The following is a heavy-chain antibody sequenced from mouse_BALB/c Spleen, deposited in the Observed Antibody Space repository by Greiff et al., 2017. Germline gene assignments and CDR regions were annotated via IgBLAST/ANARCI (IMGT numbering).Heavy chain of an antibody. J-gene: IGHJ4*01. D-gene: IGHD2-2*01. Sequence: EVQLVESGPGLVKPSQSLSLTCTVTGYSITSDYAWNWIRQFPGNKLEWMGYISYSGSTSYNPSLKSRISITRDTSKNQFFLQLNSVTTEDTATYYCASPYGYIYAMGYWGQGTSVTVSS. CDR3: ASPYGYIYAMGY. V-gene: IGHV3-2*02. CDR2: ISYSGST. CDR1: GYSITSDYA.